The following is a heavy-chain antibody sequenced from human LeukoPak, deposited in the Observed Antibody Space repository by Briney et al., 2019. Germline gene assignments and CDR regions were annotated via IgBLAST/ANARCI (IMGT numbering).Heavy chain of an antibody. D-gene: IGHD6-19*01. J-gene: IGHJ4*02. Sequence: GGSLRLSCAASGFTFSSYGMHWVRQAPGKGLEWVAVIWYDGSNKYYADSVKGRFTISRDNSKNTLYLQMSSLRAGDTAVYYCASTSGWYEPIDYWGQGTLVTVSS. CDR1: GFTFSSYG. V-gene: IGHV3-33*01. CDR3: ASTSGWYEPIDY. CDR2: IWYDGSNK.